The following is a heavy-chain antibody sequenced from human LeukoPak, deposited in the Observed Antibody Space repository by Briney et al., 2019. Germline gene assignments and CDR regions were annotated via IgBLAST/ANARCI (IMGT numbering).Heavy chain of an antibody. J-gene: IGHJ5*02. CDR3: ARHGGGYYLETNWFDP. CDR1: GYTFTDYY. Sequence: ASVKVSCKASGYTFTDYYMHWVRQAPGQGLEWMGWINPNSGGTNYAQKFQGRVTMTRDTSISTAYMALSRLRSDDTAVYYCARHGGGYYLETNWFDPWGQGTLVAVSS. CDR2: INPNSGGT. D-gene: IGHD3-22*01. V-gene: IGHV1-2*02.